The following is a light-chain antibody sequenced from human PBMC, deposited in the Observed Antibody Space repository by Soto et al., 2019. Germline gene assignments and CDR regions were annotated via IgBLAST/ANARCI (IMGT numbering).Light chain of an antibody. V-gene: IGKV1-9*01. CDR1: QGISIY. CDR2: AAS. CDR3: QQLNSSPIT. J-gene: IGKJ5*01. Sequence: DIQLTQSPSFLSASVGDRVTITCRASQGISIYVAWYQQKPGKAPKLLIYAASTLQSGVPSRFSGSGSGTEFTLTINSLQPEDFATYYCQQLNSSPITFGQGTRLEIK.